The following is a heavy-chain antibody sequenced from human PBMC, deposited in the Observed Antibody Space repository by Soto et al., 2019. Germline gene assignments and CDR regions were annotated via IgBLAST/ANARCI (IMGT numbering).Heavy chain of an antibody. CDR1: GYTFTSYG. D-gene: IGHD6-19*01. Sequence: ASVKVSCKASGYTFTSYGIYWVRQAPGQGLEWMGWITSYNGNTNYAQRLQDRVTMTTDTSTSTAYMELRSLRSDDTAVYYCARSRSGWYDAFDTWGQGTMVTVSS. J-gene: IGHJ3*02. CDR3: ARSRSGWYDAFDT. V-gene: IGHV1-18*01. CDR2: ITSYNGNT.